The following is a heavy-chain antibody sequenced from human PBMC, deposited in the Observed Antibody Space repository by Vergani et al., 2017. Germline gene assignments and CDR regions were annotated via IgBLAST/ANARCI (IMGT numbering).Heavy chain of an antibody. V-gene: IGHV1-46*01. CDR3: ARDSNSCSNWYSPTGCYYYYMDV. Sequence: QVQLVQSGAEVKKPGASVKVSCKASGYSFTNYYMHWVRQAPGQGLEWMGIINPSGGSTTYAQKFQGRVTMTRDTSTGTVYMELSSLRSEDTAVYYCARDSNSCSNWYSPTGCYYYYMDVWGKGTTVTVSS. J-gene: IGHJ6*03. CDR2: INPSGGST. CDR1: GYSFTNYY. D-gene: IGHD6-13*01.